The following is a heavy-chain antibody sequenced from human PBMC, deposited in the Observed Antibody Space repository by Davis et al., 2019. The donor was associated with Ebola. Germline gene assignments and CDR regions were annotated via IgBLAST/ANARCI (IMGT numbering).Heavy chain of an antibody. D-gene: IGHD4-23*01. J-gene: IGHJ4*02. CDR1: GFTFSSYA. V-gene: IGHV3-23*01. Sequence: GESLKISCAASGFTFSSYAMSWVRQAPGKGLEWVSAISGSGGSTYYADSVKGRFTISRDNSKNTLYLQMNSLRAEDTAVYYCAKVIPPVDFDYWGQGTLVTVSS. CDR2: ISGSGGST. CDR3: AKVIPPVDFDY.